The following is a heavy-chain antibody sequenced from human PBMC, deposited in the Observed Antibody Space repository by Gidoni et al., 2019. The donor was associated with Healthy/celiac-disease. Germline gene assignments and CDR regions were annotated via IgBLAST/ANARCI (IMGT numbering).Heavy chain of an antibody. J-gene: IGHJ3*02. CDR1: GYTFTGYY. CDR3: ARDRGVTAPDAFDI. D-gene: IGHD2-21*02. CDR2: INPNSGGT. Sequence: QVQLVQSGAEVKKPGASVKVSCKASGYTFTGYYMHWVRQAPGQGLEWMGWINPNSGGTNYAQKLQGWVTMTRDTSISTAYMELSRLRADDTDVYYCARDRGVTAPDAFDIWGQGTMVTVSS. V-gene: IGHV1-2*04.